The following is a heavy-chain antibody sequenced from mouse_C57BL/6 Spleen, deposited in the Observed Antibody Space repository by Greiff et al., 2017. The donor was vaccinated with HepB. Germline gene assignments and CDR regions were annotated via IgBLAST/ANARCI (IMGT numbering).Heavy chain of an antibody. V-gene: IGHV14-2*01. CDR2: IDPEDGET. CDR1: GFNIKDYY. CDR3: ARAFITTVVEEAWFAY. D-gene: IGHD1-1*01. Sequence: VHVKQSGAELVKPGASVKLSCTASGFNIKDYYMHWVKQRTEQGLEWIGRIDPEDGETKYAPKFQGKATITADTSSNTAYLQLSSLTSEDTAVYYCARAFITTVVEEAWFAYWGQGTLVTVSA. J-gene: IGHJ3*01.